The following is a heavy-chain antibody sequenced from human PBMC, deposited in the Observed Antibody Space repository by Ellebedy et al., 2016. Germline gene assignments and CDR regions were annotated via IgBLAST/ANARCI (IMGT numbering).Heavy chain of an antibody. CDR2: INHSGST. D-gene: IGHD7-27*01. Sequence: SETLSLXXAVYGGSFSGYYWSWIRQPPGKGLEWIGEINHSGSTNYNPSLKSRVTISVDTSKNQFSLKLSSVTAADTAVYYCARQRSDWGTDYWGQGTLVTVSS. V-gene: IGHV4-34*01. CDR1: GGSFSGYY. J-gene: IGHJ4*02. CDR3: ARQRSDWGTDY.